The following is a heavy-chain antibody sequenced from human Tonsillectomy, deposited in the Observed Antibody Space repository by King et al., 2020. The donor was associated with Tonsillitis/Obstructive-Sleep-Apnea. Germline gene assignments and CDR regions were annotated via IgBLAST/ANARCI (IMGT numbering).Heavy chain of an antibody. CDR1: GYTFTGYY. CDR3: ARGGSTIFGVVITNWFDP. CDR2: INPNSGGT. D-gene: IGHD3-3*01. Sequence: QLVQSGAEVKKPGASVKVSCKASGYTFTGYYIDWVRQAPGQGLEWMGWINPNSGGTNYAQKFQGWVTMTRDKSISTAYMELSRLRSDDTAVYYCARGGSTIFGVVITNWFDPWGQGTLVTVSS. V-gene: IGHV1-2*04. J-gene: IGHJ5*02.